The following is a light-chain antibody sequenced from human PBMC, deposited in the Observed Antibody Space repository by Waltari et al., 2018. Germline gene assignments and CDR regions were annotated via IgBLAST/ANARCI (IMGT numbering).Light chain of an antibody. CDR2: DVS. CDR1: SNDVGGYNF. CDR3: CSYVGGGTLV. J-gene: IGLJ2*01. V-gene: IGLV2-23*02. Sequence: QSALTQPASVSGSPGQSITISCVGTSNDVGGYNFVSWYQQHPGKVPKLMIYDVSKRPSGISYRFSGSKSGNTASLTSSGLQAEDEADYYCCSYVGGGTLVFGGGTSVTVL.